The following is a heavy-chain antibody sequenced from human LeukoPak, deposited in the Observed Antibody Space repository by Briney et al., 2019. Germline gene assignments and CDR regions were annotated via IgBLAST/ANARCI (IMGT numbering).Heavy chain of an antibody. D-gene: IGHD3-22*01. CDR2: IYYSGST. Sequence: SETLSLTCTVSGGSISSHYWSWIQQPPGKGLEWIGYIYYSGSTNYNPSLKSRVTISVDTSKNQFSLKLSSVTAADTAVYYCARDDSSGSWGAFDIWGQGTMVTVSS. J-gene: IGHJ3*02. CDR3: ARDDSSGSWGAFDI. V-gene: IGHV4-59*11. CDR1: GGSISSHY.